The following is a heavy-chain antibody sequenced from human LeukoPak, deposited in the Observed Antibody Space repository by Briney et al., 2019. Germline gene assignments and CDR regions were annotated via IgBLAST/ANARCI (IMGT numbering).Heavy chain of an antibody. D-gene: IGHD4/OR15-4a*01. V-gene: IGHV3-33*06. CDR3: AKAPRGGGSMVVTSFDY. CDR1: GFTFSSYG. CDR2: IWYDGSNK. Sequence: PGGSLRLSCAASGFTFSSYGMHWVRQAPGKGLEWVAVIWYDGSNKYYADSVKGRFTISRDTSKNTLYLQMNSLRAEDTAVYYCAKAPRGGGSMVVTSFDYWGQGTLVTVSS. J-gene: IGHJ4*02.